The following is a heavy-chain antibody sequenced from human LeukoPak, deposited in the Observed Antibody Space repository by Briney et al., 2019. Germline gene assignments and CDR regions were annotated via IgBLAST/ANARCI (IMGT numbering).Heavy chain of an antibody. V-gene: IGHV1-2*02. CDR1: GYTFTGYY. J-gene: IGHJ4*02. CDR2: INPNSGGT. D-gene: IGHD3-22*01. Sequence: ASVKVSCKASGYTFTGYYMHWVRQAPGQGLEWMGWINPNSGGTNYAQKFQGRVTMTRDTSISTAYMELSRLRSDDTAVYYCARVAYYYDSSGYYHYWGQGTLVTVSS. CDR3: ARVAYYYDSSGYYHY.